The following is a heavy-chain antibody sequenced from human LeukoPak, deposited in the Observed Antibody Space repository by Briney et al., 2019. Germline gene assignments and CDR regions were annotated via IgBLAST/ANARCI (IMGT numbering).Heavy chain of an antibody. D-gene: IGHD4-17*01. V-gene: IGHV3-21*01. CDR2: ISSGSSAI. CDR1: GFTFTTYS. CDR3: ARGHTAVTRHFDF. J-gene: IGHJ4*02. Sequence: GGSLRLSCEASGFTFTTYSMTWDRQAPGKGLEWFLIISSGSSAIFSADALKGRFTISRDDAKNLLYLDMNSLRAEDTAVYYCARGHTAVTRHFDFWGQGTLVTVSS.